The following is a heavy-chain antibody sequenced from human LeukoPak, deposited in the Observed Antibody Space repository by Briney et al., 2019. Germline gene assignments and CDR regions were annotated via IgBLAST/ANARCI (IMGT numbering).Heavy chain of an antibody. J-gene: IGHJ4*02. CDR3: ARAYDFWSGYYPYFDY. CDR2: IYYSGST. Sequence: PSETLPLTCTVSGGSISSGDYYWSWIRQPPGKGLEWIGYIYYSGSTCYNPSLKSRVTISVDTSKNQFSLKLSSVTAADTAVYYCARAYDFWSGYYPYFDYWGQGTLVTVSS. CDR1: GGSISSGDYY. D-gene: IGHD3-3*01. V-gene: IGHV4-30-4*08.